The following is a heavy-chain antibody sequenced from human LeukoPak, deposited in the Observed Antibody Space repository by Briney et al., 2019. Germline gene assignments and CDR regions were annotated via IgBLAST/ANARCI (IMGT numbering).Heavy chain of an antibody. CDR3: ARTYYDILTSYNPYFDY. CDR2: ITSTSVST. D-gene: IGHD3-9*01. V-gene: IGHV3-21*01. J-gene: IGHJ4*02. Sequence: GGSLRLSCAASGFTFSDAWMTWVRQAPGKGLEWVASITSTSVSTYYADSVKGRFTISRDNAKNSLYLQMNSLRAEDTAVYYCARTYYDILTSYNPYFDYWGQGTLVTVSS. CDR1: GFTFSDAW.